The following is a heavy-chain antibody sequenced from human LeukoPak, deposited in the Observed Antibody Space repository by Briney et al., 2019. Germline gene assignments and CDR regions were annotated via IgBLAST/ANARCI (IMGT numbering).Heavy chain of an antibody. V-gene: IGHV3-74*01. CDR1: TFTFSTYW. D-gene: IGHD3-3*01. CDR2: ISSDGKSI. Sequence: GGSLRLSCAASTFTFSTYWMHWVRQAPGKGLVWVSRISSDGKSITYADSVKGRFTISRDNAKHTLYLQMNSLRAEDTAVYYCARSITIEDAFDIWGQGTMVTVSS. CDR3: ARSITIEDAFDI. J-gene: IGHJ3*02.